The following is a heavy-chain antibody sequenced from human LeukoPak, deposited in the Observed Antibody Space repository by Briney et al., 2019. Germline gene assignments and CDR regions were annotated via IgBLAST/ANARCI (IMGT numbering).Heavy chain of an antibody. V-gene: IGHV4-39*01. CDR2: IYYSGTT. J-gene: IGHJ5*02. D-gene: IGHD3-10*01. CDR1: GGSLNSPNYY. CDR3: ARHDYYGSLNWFDP. Sequence: SETLSLTCAVSGGSLNSPNYYWGWIRQPPGKGLEWIGTIYYSGTTYYNPSLKSRLTISVDTSKNQFSLKLTSVTAADTAVYYCARHDYYGSLNWFDPWGQGTLITVSS.